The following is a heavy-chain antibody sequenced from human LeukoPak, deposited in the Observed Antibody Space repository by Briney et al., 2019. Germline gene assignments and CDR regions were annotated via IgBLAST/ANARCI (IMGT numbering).Heavy chain of an antibody. Sequence: SETLSLTCTVSGGSISSGGYYWTWIRQHPGKGLEWIGYIYYSGSTYYNPSLKSRLTMSVDTSKNRFSLKLSSVTAADTAVYYCAGSYGLDYWGQGTLVTVSS. CDR2: IYYSGST. V-gene: IGHV4-31*03. CDR1: GGSISSGGYY. D-gene: IGHD3-16*01. J-gene: IGHJ4*02. CDR3: AGSYGLDY.